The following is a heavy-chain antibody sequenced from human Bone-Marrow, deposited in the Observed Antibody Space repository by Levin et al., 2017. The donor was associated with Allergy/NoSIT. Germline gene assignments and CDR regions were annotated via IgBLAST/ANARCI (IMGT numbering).Heavy chain of an antibody. Sequence: AASVKVSCKASGYTFTGYNMHWVRQAPGQGLEWMGRISPDSGATNYAQKFQGRVTMTRDTSSSTAYMELSRLRSDDTAVYYCAARGGGLDWYFDLWGRGTLVTVSS. CDR1: GYTFTGYN. D-gene: IGHD3-10*01. CDR3: AARGGGLDWYFDL. V-gene: IGHV1-2*06. CDR2: ISPDSGAT. J-gene: IGHJ2*01.